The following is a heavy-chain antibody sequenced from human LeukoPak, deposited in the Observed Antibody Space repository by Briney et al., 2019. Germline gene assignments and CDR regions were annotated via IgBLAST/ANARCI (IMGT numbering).Heavy chain of an antibody. V-gene: IGHV3-30*01. Sequence: GGSLRLSCAASGFTFSSYAMHWVRQAPGKGLEWVAVISYDGSNKYYADSVKGRFTISRDNYKNTLYLQMNSLRAEDPAVYYCARDSDRDGYNPDYWGQGTLVTVSS. CDR3: ARDSDRDGYNPDY. CDR1: GFTFSSYA. CDR2: ISYDGSNK. D-gene: IGHD5-24*01. J-gene: IGHJ4*02.